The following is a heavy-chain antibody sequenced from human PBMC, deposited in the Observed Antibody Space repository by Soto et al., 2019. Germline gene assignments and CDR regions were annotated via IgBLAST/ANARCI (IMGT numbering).Heavy chain of an antibody. CDR3: VKDLPPRNPYYYDIFGFMYGPPTNAFHI. V-gene: IGHV3-48*01. CDR1: GFTFSSYS. J-gene: IGHJ3*02. Sequence: GRSLRHPCAASGFTFSSYSMNGGRQAPGKGLEWVSYISSSSSTIYYADSVKGRFTISRDNAKNSLYLQLTSLRAVDTAVYYCVKDLPPRNPYYYDIFGFMYGPPTNAFHICYQGTLGT. CDR2: ISSSSSTI. D-gene: IGHD3-22*01.